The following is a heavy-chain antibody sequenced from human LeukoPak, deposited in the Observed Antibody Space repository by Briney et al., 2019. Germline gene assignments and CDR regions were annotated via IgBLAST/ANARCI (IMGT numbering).Heavy chain of an antibody. Sequence: GASVKVSCKASGYTFTSYYMHWVRQAPGQGLEWMGIINPSGGSTSYAQKFQGRVTMTRDTSTSTVYMEPSSLRSEDTAVYYCASPATVDFWSGYYAFDIWGQGTMVTVSS. J-gene: IGHJ3*02. V-gene: IGHV1-46*01. CDR1: GYTFTSYY. D-gene: IGHD3-3*01. CDR3: ASPATVDFWSGYYAFDI. CDR2: INPSGGST.